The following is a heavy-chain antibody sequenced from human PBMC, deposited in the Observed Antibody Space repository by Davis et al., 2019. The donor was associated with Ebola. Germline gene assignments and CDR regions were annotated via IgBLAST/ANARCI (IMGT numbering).Heavy chain of an antibody. D-gene: IGHD3-22*01. J-gene: IGHJ6*02. CDR3: ARDLTMIVVAPGRGYGMDV. CDR1: GFTFSSYS. V-gene: IGHV3-21*01. CDR2: ISSSSSYI. Sequence: GESLKISCAASGFTFSSYSMNWVRQAPGKGLEWVSSISSSSSYIYYADSVKGRFTISRDNAKNSLYLQMNSLRAEDTAVYYCARDLTMIVVAPGRGYGMDVWGQGTTVTVSS.